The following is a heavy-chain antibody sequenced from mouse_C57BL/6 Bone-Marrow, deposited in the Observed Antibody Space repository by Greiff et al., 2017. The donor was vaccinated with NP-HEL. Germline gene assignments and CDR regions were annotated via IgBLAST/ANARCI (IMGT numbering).Heavy chain of an antibody. CDR3: ARGGIYSNYLYYYAMDY. Sequence: EVQLQQSGPGLVKPSQSLSLTCSVTGYSITSGYYWNWIRQFPGNKLEWMGYISYDGSNNYNPSLKNRISITRDTSKNQFFLKLNSVTTEDTATYYCARGGIYSNYLYYYAMDYWGQGTSVTVSS. D-gene: IGHD2-5*01. CDR2: ISYDGSN. J-gene: IGHJ4*01. CDR1: GYSITSGYY. V-gene: IGHV3-6*01.